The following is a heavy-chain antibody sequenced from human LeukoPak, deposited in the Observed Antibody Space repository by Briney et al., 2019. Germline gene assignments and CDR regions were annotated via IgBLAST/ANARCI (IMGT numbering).Heavy chain of an antibody. Sequence: GGSLRLSCVRSGFSFSSFAMTWLRQAPGKGLEWVSTIYGGGANTFYADSVKGRFTISRDDSKNMQFLQMDSLRPEDTAVYFCAKRITVAAGIYFDSWGQGTLVTVSS. CDR2: IYGGGANT. V-gene: IGHV3-23*01. D-gene: IGHD6-19*01. CDR1: GFSFSSFA. CDR3: AKRITVAAGIYFDS. J-gene: IGHJ4*02.